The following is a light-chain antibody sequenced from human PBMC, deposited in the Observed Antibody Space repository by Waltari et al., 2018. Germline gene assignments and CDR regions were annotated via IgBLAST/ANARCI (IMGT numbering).Light chain of an antibody. V-gene: IGLV1-47*01. CDR2: RNK. J-gene: IGLJ3*02. CDR1: SPNLGSTF. CDR3: APWDDSLSGPGV. Sequence: QSVLTQPPSASGTPGQRVTISCSGCSPNLGSTFLSCYQQLPGTAPKLLIYRNKQLPSGVPDRFSGSKSGTSASLAISGLRSEDEADYYCAPWDDSLSGPGVFGGGTKLTVL.